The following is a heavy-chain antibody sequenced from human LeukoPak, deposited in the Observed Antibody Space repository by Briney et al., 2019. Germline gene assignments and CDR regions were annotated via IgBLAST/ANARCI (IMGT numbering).Heavy chain of an antibody. Sequence: ASVKVSCKASGYSFSSYYMHWVRQAPGQGLEWMGKVNPSAGSTYYARNFQGRVAVTWDTSTSTVYMDLSSLRSEDTAVYYCARCPSGPFWYIDLWGRGTLVTVSS. V-gene: IGHV1-46*01. J-gene: IGHJ2*01. D-gene: IGHD1-26*01. CDR2: VNPSAGST. CDR1: GYSFSSYY. CDR3: ARCPSGPFWYIDL.